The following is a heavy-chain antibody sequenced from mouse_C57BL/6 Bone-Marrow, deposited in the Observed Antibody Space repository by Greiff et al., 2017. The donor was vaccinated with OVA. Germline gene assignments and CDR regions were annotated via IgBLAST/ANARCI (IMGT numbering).Heavy chain of an antibody. D-gene: IGHD1-1*01. J-gene: IGHJ2*01. V-gene: IGHV12-3*01. Sequence: VKLVESGPGLVKPSQSLFLTCSITGFPITSGYYWIWIRQSPGKPLEWMGYITHSGETFYNPSLQSPISITRETSKNQFFLQLNSVTTEDTAMYYCAGDSIITTVVATGDYWGQGTTLTVSS. CDR2: ITHSGET. CDR1: GFPITSGYY. CDR3: AGDSIITTVVATGDY.